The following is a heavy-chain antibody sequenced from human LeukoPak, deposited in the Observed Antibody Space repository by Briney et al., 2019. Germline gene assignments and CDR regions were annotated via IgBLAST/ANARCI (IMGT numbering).Heavy chain of an antibody. CDR2: INHSGST. J-gene: IGHJ4*02. V-gene: IGHV4-34*01. CDR1: GGSFSGHY. Sequence: SETLSLTCAVYGGSFSGHYWSWIRQPPGKGLEWIGEINHSGSTNYNPSLKSRVTISVDTSKNQFSLKLSSVTAADTAVYYCARGGRAAAGEYYFDYWGQGTLVTVSS. D-gene: IGHD6-13*01. CDR3: ARGGRAAAGEYYFDY.